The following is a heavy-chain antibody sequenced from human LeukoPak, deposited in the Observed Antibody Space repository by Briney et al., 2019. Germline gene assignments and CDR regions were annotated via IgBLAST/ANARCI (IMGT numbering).Heavy chain of an antibody. V-gene: IGHV4-59*01. J-gene: IGHJ4*02. CDR1: GGSISSYY. CDR2: IYYSGST. Sequence: SETLSLTCTVSGGSISSYYWSWIRQPPGKGLEWIGYIYYSGSTNYNPSLKSRVTISVDTSKNQFSLKLSSVAAADTAVYYCARALSGPLDYWGQGTLVTVSS. CDR3: ARALSGPLDY.